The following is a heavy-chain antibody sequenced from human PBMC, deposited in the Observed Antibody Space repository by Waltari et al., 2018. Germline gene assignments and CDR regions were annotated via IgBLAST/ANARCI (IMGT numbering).Heavy chain of an antibody. V-gene: IGHV3-23*04. D-gene: IGHD5-18*01. Sequence: EVQLVESGGGLVQPGGSLRLSCAASGFTFSSYAMSWVRQAPGKGLEWVSAVSGMGGSTYYADAVKGRFTISRNNSKNTLYLQMNSLRAEDTAVYYCAKQNTAMVRGSFDYWGQGTLVIVSS. CDR2: VSGMGGST. CDR1: GFTFSSYA. CDR3: AKQNTAMVRGSFDY. J-gene: IGHJ4*02.